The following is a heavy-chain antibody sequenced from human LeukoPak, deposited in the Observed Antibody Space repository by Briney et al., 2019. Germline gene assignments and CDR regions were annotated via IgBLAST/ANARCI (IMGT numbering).Heavy chain of an antibody. D-gene: IGHD6-25*01. CDR3: TTVGSAWNFDY. CDR2: IKSKRDGGTI. V-gene: IGHV3-15*05. J-gene: IGHJ4*02. Sequence: GGSLRLSCAASGFTFSNAWMTWVRQAPGKGLEWVGRIKSKRDGGTIDYAAPVKGRFTFSRDDSKDALYLQMNSLKIEDAAVYYCTTVGSAWNFDYWGQGTLVTVSS. CDR1: GFTFSNAW.